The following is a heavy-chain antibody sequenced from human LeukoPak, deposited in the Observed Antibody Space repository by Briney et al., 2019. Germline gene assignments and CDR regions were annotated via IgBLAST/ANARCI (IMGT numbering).Heavy chain of an antibody. V-gene: IGHV1-8*03. D-gene: IGHD3-10*01. CDR3: ARGLKAELLWFGESPQENYMDV. Sequence: ASVKVSCKASGYTFTSYDINWVRQATGQGLEWMGWMNPNSGNTGYAQKFQGRVTITRNTSISTAYMELSSLRSEDTAVYYCARGLKAELLWFGESPQENYMDVWGKGTTVTVSS. CDR1: GYTFTSYD. J-gene: IGHJ6*03. CDR2: MNPNSGNT.